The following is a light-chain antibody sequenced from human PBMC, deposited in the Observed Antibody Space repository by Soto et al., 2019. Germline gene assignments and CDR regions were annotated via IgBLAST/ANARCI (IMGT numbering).Light chain of an antibody. CDR1: QTISSW. CDR2: KAS. V-gene: IGKV1-5*03. Sequence: DIQMTQSPSTLSGSVGDRVTITCRASQTISSWLVWYRQKPGKAPKLLIYKASTLKSGVPSRFSGSGSGTEFTLTISSLQPDDFATYYCQHYNSYSEAFGQGTKVDIK. CDR3: QHYNSYSEA. J-gene: IGKJ1*01.